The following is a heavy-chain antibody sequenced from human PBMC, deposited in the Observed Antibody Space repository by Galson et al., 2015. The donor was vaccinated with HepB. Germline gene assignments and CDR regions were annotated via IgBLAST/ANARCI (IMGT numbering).Heavy chain of an antibody. Sequence: SLRLSCAASGVTFSNYAINWVRQAPGKGLEWVSGILGSGGITYYADSVKGRFTISRDNSKNTPYLQLNSLRAEDSAVYYCAKYAKRKAAFFFGVVGGASLDFWGQGTMVTVPS. D-gene: IGHD3-3*01. J-gene: IGHJ4*02. V-gene: IGHV3-23*01. CDR2: ILGSGGIT. CDR1: GVTFSNYA. CDR3: AKYAKRKAAFFFGVVGGASLDF.